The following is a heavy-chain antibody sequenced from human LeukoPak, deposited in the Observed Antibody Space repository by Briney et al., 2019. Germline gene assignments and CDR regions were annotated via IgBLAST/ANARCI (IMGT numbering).Heavy chain of an antibody. J-gene: IGHJ6*03. D-gene: IGHD4-17*01. CDR1: GVTFSSYA. CDR3: ATYGDYPYYYYYYMDV. Sequence: PGGSLRLSCAASGVTFSSYAMSWVRQAPGKGLEWVSAISGSGGSTYYADSVRGRFTISRDNSKNTLYLQMNSLRAEDTAVYYCATYGDYPYYYYYYMDVWGKGTTVTVSS. V-gene: IGHV3-23*01. CDR2: ISGSGGST.